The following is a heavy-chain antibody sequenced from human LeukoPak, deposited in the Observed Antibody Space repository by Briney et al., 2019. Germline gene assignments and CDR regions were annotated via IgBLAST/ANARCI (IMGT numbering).Heavy chain of an antibody. V-gene: IGHV1-69*01. D-gene: IGHD6-6*01. CDR1: GGTFSIYA. CDR3: ARDEDSSSSGVGY. Sequence: GASVKVSCKASGGTFSIYAISWVRQAPGQGLEWMGGIIPIFGTANYAQKFQGRVTITADESTSTAYMELSSLRSEDTAVYYCARDEDSSSSGVGYWGQGTLVTVSS. J-gene: IGHJ4*02. CDR2: IIPIFGTA.